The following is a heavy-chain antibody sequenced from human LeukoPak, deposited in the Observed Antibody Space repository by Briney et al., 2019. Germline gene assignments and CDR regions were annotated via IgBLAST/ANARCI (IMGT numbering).Heavy chain of an antibody. Sequence: SSETLSLTCTVSGGSISSYYWSWIRQPPGKGLEWIGYIYYSGSTNYNPSLKSRVTISVDTSKNQFSLKLSSVTAADTAVYYCARLNAFGELDYWGQGTLVTVSS. CDR3: ARLNAFGELDY. J-gene: IGHJ4*02. D-gene: IGHD3-10*01. V-gene: IGHV4-59*08. CDR2: IYYSGST. CDR1: GGSISSYY.